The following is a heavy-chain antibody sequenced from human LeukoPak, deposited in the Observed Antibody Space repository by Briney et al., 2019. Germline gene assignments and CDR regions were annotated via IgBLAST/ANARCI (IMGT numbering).Heavy chain of an antibody. Sequence: SETLSLTCTVSGVSISSYYWSWIRQPAGKGLEWIGRIHTSGSTNYNPSLKSRVTMSVDTSKNQFSLKLSSVTAADTAVYYCARVGGGGPYYYYMDVWGKGTTVTISS. CDR1: GVSISSYY. CDR3: ARVGGGGPYYYYMDV. D-gene: IGHD2-15*01. CDR2: IHTSGST. V-gene: IGHV4-4*07. J-gene: IGHJ6*03.